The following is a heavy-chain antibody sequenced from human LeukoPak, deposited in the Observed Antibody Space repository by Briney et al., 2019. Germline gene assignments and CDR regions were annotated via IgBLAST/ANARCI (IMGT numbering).Heavy chain of an antibody. Sequence: GGSLRLSCAASGFTFNSYAMSWVRQAPGKGLEWVSAISGSGGSTYYADSVKGRFTISRDNSKNTLYLQMNSLRAEDTAVYYCARSYGSGSSYYYYYGMDVWGQGTTVTVSS. CDR3: ARSYGSGSSYYYYYGMDV. V-gene: IGHV3-23*01. D-gene: IGHD3-10*01. CDR2: ISGSGGST. J-gene: IGHJ6*02. CDR1: GFTFNSYA.